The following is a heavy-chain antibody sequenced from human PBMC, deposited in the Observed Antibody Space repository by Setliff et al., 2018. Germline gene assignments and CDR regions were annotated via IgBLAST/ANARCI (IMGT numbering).Heavy chain of an antibody. Sequence: PGGSLRLSCAVSGFTFSKAWMHWVRQAPGKGLEWVGRVKSNTDGGVIDYAAPVKGRFTISRDDSKATVYLYMDSLKTEDTAVYYCAKDPKYRGVWPHPAYFDYWGQGALVTVSS. CDR3: AKDPKYRGVWPHPAYFDY. CDR2: VKSNTDGGVI. V-gene: IGHV3-15*07. D-gene: IGHD6-6*01. CDR1: GFTFSKAW. J-gene: IGHJ4*02.